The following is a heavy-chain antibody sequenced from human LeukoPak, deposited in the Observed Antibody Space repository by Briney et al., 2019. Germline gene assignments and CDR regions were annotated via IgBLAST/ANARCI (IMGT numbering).Heavy chain of an antibody. CDR2: INAGNGNT. CDR1: GYTFTSYA. V-gene: IGHV1-3*01. Sequence: ASVKVSCKASGYTFTSYAMHWVRQAPGQRLEWMGWINAGNGNTKYSQKFQGRVTITADKSTSTAYMELSSLRSEDTAVYYCAREMDYCYGMDVWGQGTTVTVSS. CDR3: AREMDYCYGMDV. J-gene: IGHJ6*02. D-gene: IGHD5-24*01.